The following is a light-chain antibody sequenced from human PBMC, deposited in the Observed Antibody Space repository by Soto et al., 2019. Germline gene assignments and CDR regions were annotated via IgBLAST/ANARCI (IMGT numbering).Light chain of an antibody. CDR3: QQYGNSPFT. V-gene: IGKV3-20*01. CDR1: QSVSSNF. CDR2: GAS. J-gene: IGKJ3*01. Sequence: EMVLTQSPGTLSFSPGERATLTCRASQSVSSNFLAWYQQKPGQAPRLLIYGASSRATGLPDRLGGSGSGTDFTVTISRLEPEDFAVYYCQQYGNSPFTFGPGNKVAIK.